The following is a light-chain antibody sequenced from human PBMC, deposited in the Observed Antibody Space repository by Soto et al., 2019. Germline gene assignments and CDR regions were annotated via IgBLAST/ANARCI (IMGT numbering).Light chain of an antibody. CDR1: QSVSNNY. J-gene: IGKJ1*01. CDR2: GAS. Sequence: EIVFTQSPGTLSLSPGESATLSCRASQSVSNNYLAWYQQKPGQAPRLLIYGASNRATGIPVRFSGSGSGTDFTLTIIRLEPEDFAVYYCQQYGSSGTVGQGTKVDIK. CDR3: QQYGSSGT. V-gene: IGKV3-20*01.